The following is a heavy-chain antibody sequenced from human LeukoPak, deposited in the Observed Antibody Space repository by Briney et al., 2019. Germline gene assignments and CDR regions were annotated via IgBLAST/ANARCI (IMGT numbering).Heavy chain of an antibody. V-gene: IGHV3-30*04. CDR3: ARDPLTYYYGSGTSGLDY. CDR1: GFTFSSYA. D-gene: IGHD3-10*01. Sequence: PGGSLRLSCAASGFTFSSYAMHWVRQAPGKGLEWVAVISYDGSNKYYADSVKGRFTISRDNSKNTLYLQMNSLRAEDTAVYYCARDPLTYYYGSGTSGLDYWGQGTLVAVSS. CDR2: ISYDGSNK. J-gene: IGHJ4*02.